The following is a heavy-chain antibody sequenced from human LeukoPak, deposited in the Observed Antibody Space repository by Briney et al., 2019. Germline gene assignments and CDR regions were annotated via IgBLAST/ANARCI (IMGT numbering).Heavy chain of an antibody. CDR1: GFTFRNYY. Sequence: GGSLRLSCVVSGFTFRNYYMTWIRQAPGKGLEWVSYISASGETTYYGDSVRGRLTISRDNAKNSLYLDMNTLKAEDTAVYYCAGDPSWEILSYFDYWGQGTLVTVSS. CDR2: ISASGETT. J-gene: IGHJ4*02. V-gene: IGHV3-11*04. CDR3: AGDPSWEILSYFDY. D-gene: IGHD1-26*01.